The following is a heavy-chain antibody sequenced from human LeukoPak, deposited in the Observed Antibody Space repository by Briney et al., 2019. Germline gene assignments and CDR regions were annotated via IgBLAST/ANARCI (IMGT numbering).Heavy chain of an antibody. V-gene: IGHV1-8*01. J-gene: IGHJ4*02. CDR2: MNPNSGNT. Sequence: ASVKVSCKASGYTFTTYDINWVRQATGQGLERMGWMNPNSGNTGSAQKFQGRVTMTRDTSISTAYMELSSLRSEDTAVYYCARGRFRWELEIRDFDYWGQGTLVTVSS. CDR1: GYTFTTYD. D-gene: IGHD1-26*01. CDR3: ARGRFRWELEIRDFDY.